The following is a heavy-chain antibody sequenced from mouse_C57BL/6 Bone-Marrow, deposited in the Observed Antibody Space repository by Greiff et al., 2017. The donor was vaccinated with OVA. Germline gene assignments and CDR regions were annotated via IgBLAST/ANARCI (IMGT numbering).Heavy chain of an antibody. V-gene: IGHV1-69*01. J-gene: IGHJ2*01. CDR3: AREARWAVYFDY. Sequence: QVQLQQPGAELVMPGASVKLSCKASGYTFTSYWMNWVKQRPGQGLEWIGEIDPSDSYTNYNQKFKGKSTLTADTSSSTAYMQLSSLTSEDSAVYDGAREARWAVYFDYWGQGTTLTVSS. CDR2: IDPSDSYT. D-gene: IGHD2-3*01. CDR1: GYTFTSYW.